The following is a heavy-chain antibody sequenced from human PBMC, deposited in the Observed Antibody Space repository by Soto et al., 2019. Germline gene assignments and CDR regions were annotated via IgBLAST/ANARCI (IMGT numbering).Heavy chain of an antibody. V-gene: IGHV1-3*01. Sequence: GASVKVSCKASGYTFTSYAMHWVRQAPGQRLEWMGRIIAIIGIINYAQKFQGRVTISADKFTGTAYMELTGLRSDDTAVYYCAGDPDSHYNDSHASSYPWGQGTLVTVSS. CDR2: IIAIIGII. J-gene: IGHJ5*02. D-gene: IGHD4-4*01. CDR1: GYTFTSYA. CDR3: AGDPDSHYNDSHASSYP.